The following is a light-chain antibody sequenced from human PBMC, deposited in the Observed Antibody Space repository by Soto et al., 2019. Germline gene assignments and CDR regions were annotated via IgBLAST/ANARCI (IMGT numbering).Light chain of an antibody. CDR2: EVT. CDR1: SGDIGSYNR. Sequence: SVLTQPASVSGSPGQSITISCTGTSGDIGSYNRVSWYQQRPGKAPKLIIYEVTDRPSGVSNRFSGSKSGNTASLTISGLQAEDEAEYYCSSYTNINTRACVFGTGTKV. J-gene: IGLJ1*01. V-gene: IGLV2-14*01. CDR3: SSYTNINTRACV.